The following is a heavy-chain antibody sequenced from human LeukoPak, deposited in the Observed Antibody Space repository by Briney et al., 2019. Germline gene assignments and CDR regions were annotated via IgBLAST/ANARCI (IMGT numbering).Heavy chain of an antibody. CDR2: IYTSGST. CDR1: GGSISSYY. J-gene: IGHJ4*02. V-gene: IGHV4-4*07. D-gene: IGHD4-17*01. CDR3: ARDQMGGMTTVTTRLDY. Sequence: SETLSLTCTVSGGSISSYYWSWIRQPAGKGLEWIGRIYTSGSTNYNPSLKSRVTMSVDTSKNQFSLKLSSVTAADTAVYYCARDQMGGMTTVTTRLDYWGQGTLVTVSS.